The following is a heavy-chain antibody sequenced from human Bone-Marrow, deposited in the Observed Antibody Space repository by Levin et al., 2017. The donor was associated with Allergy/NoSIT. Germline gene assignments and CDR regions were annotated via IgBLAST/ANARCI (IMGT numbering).Heavy chain of an antibody. J-gene: IGHJ4*02. D-gene: IGHD3-22*01. CDR1: GGSVSSGSYY. V-gene: IGHV4-61*01. Sequence: SQTLSLTCTVSGGSVSSGSYYWSWIRQPPGKGLEWIGYIYYSGSTNYNPSLKSRVTISVDTSKNQFSLKLSSVTAADTAVYYCARAYYYDSSGYSDYWGQGTLVTVSS. CDR3: ARAYYYDSSGYSDY. CDR2: IYYSGST.